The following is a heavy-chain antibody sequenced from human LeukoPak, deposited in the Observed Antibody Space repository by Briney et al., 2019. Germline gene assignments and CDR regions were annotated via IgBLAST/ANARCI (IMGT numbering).Heavy chain of an antibody. CDR2: IRYDGSNK. CDR3: AKQLYYDFWSGYPYYFDY. D-gene: IGHD3-3*01. CDR1: GFTFNTYA. Sequence: GGSLRLSCGASGFTFNTYAMHWVRQAPGKGLEWVAFIRYDGSNKYYADSVKGRFTISRDNSKNTVYLQMNSLRAEDTAVYYCAKQLYYDFWSGYPYYFDYWGQGTLVTVSS. V-gene: IGHV3-30*02. J-gene: IGHJ4*02.